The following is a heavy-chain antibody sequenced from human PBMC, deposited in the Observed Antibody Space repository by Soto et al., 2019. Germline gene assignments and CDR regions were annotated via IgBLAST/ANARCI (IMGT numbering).Heavy chain of an antibody. CDR3: ARPKTSSGCLDY. CDR1: GYTFTNYY. CDR2: INPSGGSR. V-gene: IGHV1-46*01. J-gene: IGHJ4*02. D-gene: IGHD6-19*01. Sequence: GASVKVSCKASGYTFTNYYMHSVRQAPGQGIEWMGIINPSGGSRSYAQKFQGRVTLTRDTSTSTVYMELSSLRSEDTAVYYCARPKTSSGCLDYWGLGALVTVSS.